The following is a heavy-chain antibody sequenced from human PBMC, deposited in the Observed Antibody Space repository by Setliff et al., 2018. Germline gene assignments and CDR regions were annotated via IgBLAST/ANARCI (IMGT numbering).Heavy chain of an antibody. CDR2: INPSGGLT. CDR1: GYTLTKYY. J-gene: IGHJ2*01. CDR3: ATGPINNDV. V-gene: IGHV1-46*01. Sequence: GASVKVSCKASGYTLTKYYMHWVRQAPGQGLEWMGIINPSGGLTKYAQKFQGRVTMTKNTSIATAYMDLSGLMSEDTAVYYCATGPINNDVWGRGTLVTVSS.